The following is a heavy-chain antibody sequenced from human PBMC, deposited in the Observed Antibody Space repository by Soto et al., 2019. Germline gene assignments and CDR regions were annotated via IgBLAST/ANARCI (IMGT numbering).Heavy chain of an antibody. CDR1: GFTVSNAW. V-gene: IGHV3-15*01. J-gene: IGHJ4*02. CDR2: IKSKTDGGTT. D-gene: IGHD3-22*01. CDR3: TTGEYCYDSVDY. Sequence: GGSLRLSCAASGFTVSNAWMGWVRQAPGKGLEWVGRIKSKTDGGTTDYAAPVKGRFTISRDDSKNTLYLQMNSLKTEDTAVYYCTTGEYCYDSVDYWGQGTLVTVSS.